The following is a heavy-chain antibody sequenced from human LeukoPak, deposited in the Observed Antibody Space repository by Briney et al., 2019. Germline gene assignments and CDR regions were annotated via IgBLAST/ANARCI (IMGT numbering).Heavy chain of an antibody. CDR3: AKSGSDYYGSGRPSWFDP. Sequence: GGSLRLSCAASGFTFSSYAMSWVRQAPGKGLEWVSAISGSGGGTYYADSVKGRFTISRDNSKNTLYLQMNSLRAEDTAVYYCAKSGSDYYGSGRPSWFDPWGQGTLVTVSS. D-gene: IGHD3-10*01. V-gene: IGHV3-23*01. CDR1: GFTFSSYA. CDR2: ISGSGGGT. J-gene: IGHJ5*02.